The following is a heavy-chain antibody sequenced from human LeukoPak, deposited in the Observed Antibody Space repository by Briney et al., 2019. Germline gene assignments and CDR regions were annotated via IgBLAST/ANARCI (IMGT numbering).Heavy chain of an antibody. CDR3: ARYGSSGVWKSFDI. D-gene: IGHD2-15*01. Sequence: SETLSLTCSVSGASITNDYWSWIRQPPGKGLEWIGWLHYSGSTSYNPSLKSRVTMSVDTSRNQFSLKLTSVTAADPAVYYCARYGSSGVWKSFDIWGHGTMVTVSS. CDR1: GASITNDY. V-gene: IGHV4-59*01. J-gene: IGHJ3*02. CDR2: LHYSGST.